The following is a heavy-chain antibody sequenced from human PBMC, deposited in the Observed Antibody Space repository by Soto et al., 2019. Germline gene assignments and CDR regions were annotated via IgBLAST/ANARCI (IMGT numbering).Heavy chain of an antibody. CDR1: GFTFGDYA. CDR2: IRSKAYGGTT. V-gene: IGHV3-49*03. Sequence: PGGSLRLSCTASGFTFGDYAMSWFRQAPGKGLEWVGFIRSKAYGGTTEYAASVKGRFTISRDDSKSIAYLQMNSLKTEDTAVYYCTRDAGIAVADPPRDFDYWGQGTLVTVSS. CDR3: TRDAGIAVADPPRDFDY. J-gene: IGHJ4*02. D-gene: IGHD6-19*01.